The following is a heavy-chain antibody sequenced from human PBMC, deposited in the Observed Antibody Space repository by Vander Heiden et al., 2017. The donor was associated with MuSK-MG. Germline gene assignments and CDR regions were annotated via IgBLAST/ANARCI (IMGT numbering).Heavy chain of an antibody. V-gene: IGHV4-31*03. D-gene: IGHD2-2*01. Sequence: QVQLQESGPVLVKPSQTLSLTCTVSGGSISSGGYYWSWIRQHPGKGLEWIGYIYYSGSTYYNPSLKSRVTISVDTSKNQFSLKLSSVTAADTAVYYCARVPIVVVPAAYYFDYWGQGTLVTVSS. CDR2: IYYSGST. CDR1: GGSISSGGYY. J-gene: IGHJ4*02. CDR3: ARVPIVVVPAAYYFDY.